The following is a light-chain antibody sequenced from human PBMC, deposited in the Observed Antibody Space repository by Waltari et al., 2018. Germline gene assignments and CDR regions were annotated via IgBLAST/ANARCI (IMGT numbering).Light chain of an antibody. Sequence: QSSLTHPPSAPGSPGQSAPIPSTGTSSYVGGYNYVSWYQQYQGKAPKLLIYEVSKRPSGVPDRVSGCKAGSTASLTVSGLQAEDEADYYCSSYVGSNIVIFGGGTKLTVL. CDR2: EVS. CDR3: SSYVGSNIVI. J-gene: IGLJ2*01. V-gene: IGLV2-8*01. CDR1: SSYVGGYNY.